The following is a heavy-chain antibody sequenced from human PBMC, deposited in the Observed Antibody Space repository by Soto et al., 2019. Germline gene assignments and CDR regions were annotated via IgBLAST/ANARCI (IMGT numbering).Heavy chain of an antibody. CDR3: AREPYFPKARNDF. J-gene: IGHJ4*02. CDR2: IFHSGTT. CDR1: GDSISAADYF. Sequence: PSETLSLTCNVSGDSISAADYFWTWIRECPGKGLEWMGYIFHSGTTYYNPSLKSGLLISIANTKNQFTLRLSSVTDAEAAVYFWAREPYFPKARNDFWGPGTLVTVSS. V-gene: IGHV4-30-4*01. D-gene: IGHD2-21*01.